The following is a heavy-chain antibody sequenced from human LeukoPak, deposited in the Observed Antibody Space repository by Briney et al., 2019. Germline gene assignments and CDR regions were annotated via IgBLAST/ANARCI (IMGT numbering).Heavy chain of an antibody. CDR1: GGSISTYY. Sequence: SETLSLTCTVSGGSISTYYWSWIRQPPGKGLEWIGHIYYSGSTNYNPSLKSRVTISVDTSKNQFSLKLSSVTAADTAVCYCARHYYDSSGYYKRAFDIWGQGTMVTVSS. D-gene: IGHD3-22*01. J-gene: IGHJ3*02. CDR3: ARHYYDSSGYYKRAFDI. V-gene: IGHV4-59*08. CDR2: IYYSGST.